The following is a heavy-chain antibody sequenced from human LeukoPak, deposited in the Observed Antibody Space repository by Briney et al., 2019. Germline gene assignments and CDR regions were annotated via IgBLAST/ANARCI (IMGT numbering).Heavy chain of an antibody. CDR1: GGSFSGYY. V-gene: IGHV4-34*01. CDR2: INHSGST. CDR3: ASFRGPSHYYGSGSYYIY. Sequence: SSETLSLTCAVYGGSFSGYYWSRIRQPPGKGLEWIGEINHSGSTNYNPSLKSRVTISVDTSKNQFSLKLSSVTAADTAVYYCASFRGPSHYYGSGSYYIYWGQGTLVTVSS. D-gene: IGHD3-10*01. J-gene: IGHJ4*02.